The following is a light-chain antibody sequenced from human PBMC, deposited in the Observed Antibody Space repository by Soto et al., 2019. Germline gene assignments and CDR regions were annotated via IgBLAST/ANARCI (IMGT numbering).Light chain of an antibody. CDR2: GAS. CDR3: QQYVSSPLFT. CDR1: QSVSNNY. V-gene: IGKV3-20*01. J-gene: IGKJ3*01. Sequence: IVFTQSPGTLSLSPWERATLCCRASQSVSNNYLAWYQQKPGQAPRLLIYGASNRATGIPDRFSGSGSGTDFTLTISRLEPEDFAVYYCQQYVSSPLFTFGPGTKVDIK.